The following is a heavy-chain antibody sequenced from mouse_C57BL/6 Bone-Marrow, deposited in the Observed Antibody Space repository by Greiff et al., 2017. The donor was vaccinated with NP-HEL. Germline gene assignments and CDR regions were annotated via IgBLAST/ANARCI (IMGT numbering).Heavy chain of an antibody. Sequence: VQLQQSGAELARPGASVKMSCKASGYTFTSYTMHWVQQRPGQGLEWIGYINPRSGYTKYKQKFKDKATFTADKSSSTAYMQLSSLTSEDSAVYYCARRWLLGYWGQGTTLTVSS. CDR2: INPRSGYT. J-gene: IGHJ2*01. CDR3: ARRWLLGY. CDR1: GYTFTSYT. V-gene: IGHV1-4*01. D-gene: IGHD2-3*01.